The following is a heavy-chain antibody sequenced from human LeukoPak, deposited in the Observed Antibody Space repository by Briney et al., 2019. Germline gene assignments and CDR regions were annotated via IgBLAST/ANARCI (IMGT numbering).Heavy chain of an antibody. Sequence: PSETLSLTCAVYGGSFSGYYWSWIRQPPGKGLEWIGEINHSGSTNYNPSLKSRVTISVDTSKNQFSLKLSSVTAADTAVYYCTRGRSVAGTRYYYYMDVWGKGTTVTVSS. J-gene: IGHJ6*03. CDR2: INHSGST. V-gene: IGHV4-34*01. D-gene: IGHD6-19*01. CDR3: TRGRSVAGTRYYYYMDV. CDR1: GGSFSGYY.